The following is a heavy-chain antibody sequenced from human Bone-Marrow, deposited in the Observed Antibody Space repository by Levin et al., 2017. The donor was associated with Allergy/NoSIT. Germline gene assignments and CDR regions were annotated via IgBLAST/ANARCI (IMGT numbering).Heavy chain of an antibody. CDR2: ISAYRGNT. D-gene: IGHD1-1*01. J-gene: IGHJ1*01. V-gene: IGHV1-18*01. CDR1: GYTFNNYG. CDR3: AFSDGTDYFKQ. Sequence: ASVKVSCKASGYTFNNYGITWVRQAPGQGLEWMGWISAYRGNTNYGQKFQGRVTMTTDTTTSTVYMELTSLRSDDSAFYFCAFSDGTDYFKQWGQGTLVTVSS.